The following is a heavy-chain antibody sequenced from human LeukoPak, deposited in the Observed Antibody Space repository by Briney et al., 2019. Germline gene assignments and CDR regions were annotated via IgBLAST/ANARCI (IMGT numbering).Heavy chain of an antibody. Sequence: GASVKVSCKASGYTFTGYYMHWVRQAPGQGLEWMGWINPNSGGTNYAQKFQGRVTMTRDTSISTAHMELSRLRSDDTAVYYCAREGYGDSSSWYYFDYWGQGTLVTVSS. J-gene: IGHJ4*02. CDR1: GYTFTGYY. CDR2: INPNSGGT. V-gene: IGHV1-2*02. CDR3: AREGYGDSSSWYYFDY. D-gene: IGHD6-13*01.